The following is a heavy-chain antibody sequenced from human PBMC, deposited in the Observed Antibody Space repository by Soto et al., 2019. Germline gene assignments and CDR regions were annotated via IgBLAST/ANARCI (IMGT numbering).Heavy chain of an antibody. D-gene: IGHD2-8*02. Sequence: QVQLQQWGAGLLKPSETLSLTCAVYGGSFSGYYWTWIRQPPGTGLEWIGEINHIGSTTYNPSLKSRVTISVDTSKNPFSLKLTSVTAADTAVYYCARDKITGLFAYWGQGTLVTVSS. CDR3: ARDKITGLFAY. CDR1: GGSFSGYY. CDR2: INHIGST. J-gene: IGHJ4*02. V-gene: IGHV4-34*01.